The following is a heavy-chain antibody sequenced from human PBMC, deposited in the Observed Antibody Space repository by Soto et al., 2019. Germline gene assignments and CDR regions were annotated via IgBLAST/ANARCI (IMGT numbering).Heavy chain of an antibody. J-gene: IGHJ4*02. V-gene: IGHV1-2*04. D-gene: IGHD3-22*01. CDR3: ARGDSSGYSPSN. CDR1: GYTFTGYY. Sequence: QVQLVQSGAEVKKPGASVKVSCKASGYTFTGYYMHWVRQAPGQGLEWMGWINPNSGGTNYAQKCQGWVTMTRDTSISTAYMELSRLRSDDTAVYYCARGDSSGYSPSNWGQGTLVTVSS. CDR2: INPNSGGT.